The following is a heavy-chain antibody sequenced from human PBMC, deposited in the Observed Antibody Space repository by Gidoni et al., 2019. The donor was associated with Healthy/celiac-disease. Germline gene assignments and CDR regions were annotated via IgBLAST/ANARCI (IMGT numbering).Heavy chain of an antibody. J-gene: IGHJ6*02. CDR2: IYWDDDN. V-gene: IGHV2-5*02. Sequence: QITLKESGPTLVKPTQTLTLTFTISGFSISTSGVGVDLIRQPPGKALEWLALIYWDDDNRYNPSLNSRLTITKDTSKNRVVLTMTNMDPVDTATYYCAHGLGYYYGMDVWGQGTTVTVSS. CDR3: AHGLGYYYGMDV. CDR1: GFSISTSGVG. D-gene: IGHD3-16*01.